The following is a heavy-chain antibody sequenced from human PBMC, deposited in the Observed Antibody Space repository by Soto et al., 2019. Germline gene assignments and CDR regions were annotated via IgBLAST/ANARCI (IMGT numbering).Heavy chain of an antibody. V-gene: IGHV4-4*02. Sequence: SETLSLTCAVSGASIASSVWWSWVRQPPGKGLEWIGEVDHSGRTKYNPSLKSRVTISVDKSKNQFSLKLNSVTAADAAVYYCARVDCGGGSCYSDSWGQGIPVTSPQ. CDR3: ARVDCGGGSCYSDS. D-gene: IGHD2-15*01. CDR2: VDHSGRT. CDR1: GASIASSVW. J-gene: IGHJ4*02.